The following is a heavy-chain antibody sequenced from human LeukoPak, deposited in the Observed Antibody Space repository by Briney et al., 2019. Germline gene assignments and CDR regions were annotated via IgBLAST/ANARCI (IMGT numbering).Heavy chain of an antibody. D-gene: IGHD6-19*01. V-gene: IGHV4-59*01. Sequence: SETLSLTCTVSGDSISSYYWSWIRQPPGKGLEWIGNLYYSGSTNYNPSFNSRVTISVDTSNNQFSLKLSSVTAADTAVYYCARDQSEAVAGTGGFDPWGQGTLVTVSS. CDR3: ARDQSEAVAGTGGFDP. CDR1: GDSISSYY. J-gene: IGHJ5*02. CDR2: LYYSGST.